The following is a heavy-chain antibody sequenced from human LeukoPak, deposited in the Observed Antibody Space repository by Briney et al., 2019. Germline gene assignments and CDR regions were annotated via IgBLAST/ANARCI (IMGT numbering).Heavy chain of an antibody. CDR2: INPNSGGT. V-gene: IGHV1-2*02. CDR1: GYTFTGYY. D-gene: IGHD3-3*01. CDR3: ARASITIFGVVIISLGFDY. Sequence: ASVKVSCKASGYTFTGYYMHWVRQAPGQGLEWMGWINPNSGGTNYAQKFQGRVTMTRDTSISTAYMELSRLRSDDTAVYYCARASITIFGVVIISLGFDYWAREPWSPSPQ. J-gene: IGHJ4*02.